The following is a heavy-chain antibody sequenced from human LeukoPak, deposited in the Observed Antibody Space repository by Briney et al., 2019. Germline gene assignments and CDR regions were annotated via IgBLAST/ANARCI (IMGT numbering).Heavy chain of an antibody. D-gene: IGHD6-13*01. CDR2: ISSSSSYI. Sequence: PGGSLRLFCAASGFTFSSYSMNWVRQAPGKGLEWVSSISSSSSYIFYADSVKGRFTISRDNTKNSLYLQKNSLRDQDTGVYYCARDAPAIAAPMVYRGQGTLVTVSS. J-gene: IGHJ4*02. V-gene: IGHV3-21*01. CDR1: GFTFSSYS. CDR3: ARDAPAIAAPMVY.